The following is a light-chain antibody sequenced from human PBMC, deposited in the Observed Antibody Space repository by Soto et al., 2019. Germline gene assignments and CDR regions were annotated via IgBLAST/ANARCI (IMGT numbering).Light chain of an antibody. V-gene: IGKV1-33*01. CDR2: DAA. CDR1: QGINNF. J-gene: IGKJ5*01. Sequence: DIQLTQSPSSLSASVGDRVTITCQARQGINNFLIWYQQKPGIAAKLLIYDAADLEAWDPAWFSGSLSGTDFTFTISSRQPKDISTYDSQLSYSPPLTFGQGTRLEIK. CDR3: QLSYSPPLT.